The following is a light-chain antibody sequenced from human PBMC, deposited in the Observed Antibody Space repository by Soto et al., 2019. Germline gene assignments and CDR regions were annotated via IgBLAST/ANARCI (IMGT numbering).Light chain of an antibody. J-gene: IGKJ4*01. CDR3: QQYNVWPLT. Sequence: EIVMTQSPATLSVSPGERATLSCRASQSVSSNLAWYQQKPGQTPKLLIYVASTRATGIPARFSGSGSETEFTLTISSLQSEDFAVYSCQQYNVWPLTFGGGTKVEFK. V-gene: IGKV3-15*01. CDR1: QSVSSN. CDR2: VAS.